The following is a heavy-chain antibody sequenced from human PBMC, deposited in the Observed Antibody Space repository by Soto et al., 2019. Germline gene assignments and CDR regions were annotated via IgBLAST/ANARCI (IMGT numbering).Heavy chain of an antibody. CDR2: IYYSGST. CDR1: GGSISSYY. J-gene: IGHJ5*02. V-gene: IGHV4-59*01. D-gene: IGHD1-7*01. CDR3: ARDSITGTTRWFDP. Sequence: SETLSLTCTVSGGSISSYYWSWIRQPPGKGLEWIGYIYYSGSTNYNPSLKSRVTISVDTSKNQFSLKLSSVTAADTAVYYCARDSITGTTRWFDPWGQGTLVTVSS.